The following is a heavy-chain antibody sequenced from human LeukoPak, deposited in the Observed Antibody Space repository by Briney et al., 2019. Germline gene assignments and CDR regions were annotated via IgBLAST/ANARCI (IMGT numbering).Heavy chain of an antibody. CDR1: GFTVSTNY. J-gene: IGHJ6*03. Sequence: GGSLRLSCAASGFTVSTNYMSWVRQAPGKGLEWVSLIYSGGSTYYADSVKGRFTISRDNSKNTLYLQMNSLRAEDTAVYFCARDATTAVGVVYMDVWGRGTTVTISS. CDR3: ARDATTAVGVVYMDV. V-gene: IGHV3-53*01. CDR2: IYSGGST. D-gene: IGHD6-13*01.